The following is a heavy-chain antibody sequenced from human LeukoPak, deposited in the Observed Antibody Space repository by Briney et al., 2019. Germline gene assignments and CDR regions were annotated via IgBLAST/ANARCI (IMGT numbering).Heavy chain of an antibody. CDR2: IYYSGGT. CDR1: GGSISSYY. J-gene: IGHJ4*02. CDR3: ARGDDYNVSSFYY. D-gene: IGHD5-24*01. Sequence: PSETLSLTCTVSGGSISSYYWSWIRQPPGKGLEWIGYIYYSGGTNYTPSLKSRVTISVDTSKNHFSLRLSSVTAADTAVYYCARGDDYNVSSFYYWGQGTLVTVSS. V-gene: IGHV4-59*01.